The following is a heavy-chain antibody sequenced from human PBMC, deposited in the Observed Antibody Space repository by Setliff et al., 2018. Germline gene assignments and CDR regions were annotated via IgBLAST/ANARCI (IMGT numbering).Heavy chain of an antibody. CDR1: GYTLTELS. CDR2: FDPEDGET. Sequence: ASVKVSCKVSGYTLTELSMHWVRQAPGKGLEWMGGFDPEDGETIYAQKFRGRVTMTEDTSTDTAYMELSSLRSEDTAVYYCATNSGGNTIDAFDIWGQGTRVTVSS. V-gene: IGHV1-24*01. D-gene: IGHD2-15*01. CDR3: ATNSGGNTIDAFDI. J-gene: IGHJ3*02.